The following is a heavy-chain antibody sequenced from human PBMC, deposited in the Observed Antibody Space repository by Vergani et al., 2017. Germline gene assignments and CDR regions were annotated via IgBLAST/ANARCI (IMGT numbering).Heavy chain of an antibody. J-gene: IGHJ4*02. Sequence: QVQLVQSGAEVKKPGASVKVSCKASGYTFTSYGISWVRQAPGQGLEWMGWISAYNGNTNYAQKFQGRVTMTRNTSISTAYMELSSLRSEDTAVYYCARGRTIFGVVITDFDYWGQGTLVTVSS. V-gene: IGHV1-18*01. CDR3: ARGRTIFGVVITDFDY. D-gene: IGHD3-3*01. CDR2: ISAYNGNT. CDR1: GYTFTSYG.